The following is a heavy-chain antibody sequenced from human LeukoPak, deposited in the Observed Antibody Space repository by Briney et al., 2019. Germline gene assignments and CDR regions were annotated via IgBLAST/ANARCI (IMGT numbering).Heavy chain of an antibody. V-gene: IGHV3-30*04. CDR2: ISYDGSNK. Sequence: PGGSLRLSCAASGFTFSSYAMHWVRQAPGKGLEWVAVISYDGSNKYYADSVKGRFTISRDNSKNTLYLQMNSLRAEDTAVYYCAREAVWANYYYYYYMDVWGKGTTVIVSS. CDR1: GFTFSSYA. CDR3: AREAVWANYYYYYYMDV. D-gene: IGHD1-26*01. J-gene: IGHJ6*03.